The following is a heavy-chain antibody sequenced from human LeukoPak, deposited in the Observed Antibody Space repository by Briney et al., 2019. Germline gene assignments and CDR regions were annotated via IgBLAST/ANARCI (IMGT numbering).Heavy chain of an antibody. CDR1: GYSISSGYY. Sequence: SETLSLTCAVPGYSISSGYYWGWIRQPPGKGLEWIGSMYRSGSPHYNPSLKSRVTTSVDTSKNQFSLKLSSVTAADTAVYYCARLVVSGADDAFDIWGQGTMVTVSS. V-gene: IGHV4-38-2*01. D-gene: IGHD1-26*01. CDR2: MYRSGSP. J-gene: IGHJ3*02. CDR3: ARLVVSGADDAFDI.